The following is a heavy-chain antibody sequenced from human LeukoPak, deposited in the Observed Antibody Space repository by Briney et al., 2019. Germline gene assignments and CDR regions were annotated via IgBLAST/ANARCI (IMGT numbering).Heavy chain of an antibody. J-gene: IGHJ5*02. V-gene: IGHV1-2*04. Sequence: ASVKVSCKASGGTFSSYAISWVRQAPGQGLEWMGWINPNSGGTNYAQKFQGWVTMTRDTSISTAYMELSRLRSDDTAVYYCARGHSSGSLDPWGQGTLVTVSS. CDR1: GGTFSSYA. CDR3: ARGHSSGSLDP. CDR2: INPNSGGT. D-gene: IGHD1-26*01.